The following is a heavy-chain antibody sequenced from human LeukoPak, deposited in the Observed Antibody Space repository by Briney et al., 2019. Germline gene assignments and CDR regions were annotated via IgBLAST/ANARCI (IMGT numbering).Heavy chain of an antibody. CDR1: GGSISSYY. D-gene: IGHD2-15*01. Sequence: SQTLSLTCTVSGGSISSYYWSWIRQPPGKGLEWIGYTYYSWSNNYNTSLKSRVPISVDPSKNQFSLKLSSVTAADPAVYYCAREFRIPFCRGGSCYVSRNNPFDYWGQGTLVTVSS. CDR3: AREFRIPFCRGGSCYVSRNNPFDY. CDR2: TYYSWSN. J-gene: IGHJ4*02. V-gene: IGHV4-59*01.